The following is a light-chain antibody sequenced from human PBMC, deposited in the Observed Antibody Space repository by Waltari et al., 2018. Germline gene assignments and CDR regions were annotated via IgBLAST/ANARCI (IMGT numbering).Light chain of an antibody. CDR1: QSLGKD. V-gene: IGKV1-39*01. J-gene: IGKJ3*01. Sequence: DIQMTQSPSSLSASVRETVTITCQASQSLGKDLNWYQQKPGRVPKLLIYRASSLQSGIPSRFSGSGSGTDFTLTITSLQPEDFATYYCHQGYGFPSTFGPGTKLDIK. CDR3: HQGYGFPST. CDR2: RAS.